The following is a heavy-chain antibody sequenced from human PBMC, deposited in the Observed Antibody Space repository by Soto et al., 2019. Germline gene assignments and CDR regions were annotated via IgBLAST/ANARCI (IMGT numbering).Heavy chain of an antibody. CDR1: GGTFNTFA. J-gene: IGHJ6*02. CDR3: ARDKGRQRLGGNYCYAMDI. Sequence: QVQLVQSGAEVKKPGSSVKVSFKASGGTFNTFAISWVRQAPGQGFEWLGGIIPIFRTPDYAQKFQGRVTIISDESASTAYMELSSLRSEDTAVYYCARDKGRQRLGGNYCYAMDIWGQGTTVPVSS. V-gene: IGHV1-69*05. D-gene: IGHD5-12*01. CDR2: IIPIFRTP.